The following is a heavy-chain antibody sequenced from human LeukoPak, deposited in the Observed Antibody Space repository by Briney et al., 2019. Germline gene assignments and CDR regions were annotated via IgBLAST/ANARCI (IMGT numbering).Heavy chain of an antibody. J-gene: IGHJ4*02. V-gene: IGHV3-23*01. D-gene: IGHD1-14*01. Sequence: GGSLRLSCAASGFTFSNNAMSWVRQAPGKAPVWVCSFGGSYDRSFYADSVRGRFTISRDDSKNTLQLQMNSLRAEDTAVYYCVADMTTITNFDYWGQGTLVTVSS. CDR3: VADMTTITNFDY. CDR1: GFTFSNNA. CDR2: FGGSYDRS.